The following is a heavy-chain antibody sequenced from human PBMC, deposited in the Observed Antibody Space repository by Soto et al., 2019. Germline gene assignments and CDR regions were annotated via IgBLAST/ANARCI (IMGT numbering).Heavy chain of an antibody. CDR3: ARVRYCSSTSCWYYYYYMDV. CDR1: GYTFTSYG. J-gene: IGHJ6*03. CDR2: ISAYNGNT. V-gene: IGHV1-18*01. D-gene: IGHD2-2*01. Sequence: ASVKVSCKASGYTFTSYGISWVRQAPGQGLEWMGWISAYNGNTNYAQKLQGRVTMTTDTSTSTAYMELRSLRSDDTAVYYCARVRYCSSTSCWYYYYYMDVWGKGTTVTVSS.